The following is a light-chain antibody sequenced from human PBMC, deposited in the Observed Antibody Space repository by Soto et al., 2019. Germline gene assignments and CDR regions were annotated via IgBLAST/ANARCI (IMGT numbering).Light chain of an antibody. CDR1: SSDVGGYNY. J-gene: IGLJ1*01. CDR3: SSYTSTSTLYV. Sequence: QSALTQPASVSGSPGQSITISCTGTSSDVGGYNYVSWYQHHPGKAPKLMIYEVSNRPSGVSNRFSGSKSGNTASLTISGLQADDEADYYCSSYTSTSTLYVFGSGTKVTVL. V-gene: IGLV2-14*01. CDR2: EVS.